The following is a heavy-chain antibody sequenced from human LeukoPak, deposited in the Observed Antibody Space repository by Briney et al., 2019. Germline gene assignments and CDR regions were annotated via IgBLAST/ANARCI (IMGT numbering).Heavy chain of an antibody. J-gene: IGHJ4*02. CDR2: ISGSGGGT. CDR1: GFTFSSYA. V-gene: IGHV3-23*01. CDR3: AKKGGITMIVVVTGGDYFDY. D-gene: IGHD3-22*01. Sequence: GGSLRLSCAASGFTFSSYAMSWVRQAPGKGLEWVSAISGSGGGTYYADSVKGRFTISRDNSKNTLYLQMNSLRAEDTAVYYCAKKGGITMIVVVTGGDYFDYWGQGTLVTVSS.